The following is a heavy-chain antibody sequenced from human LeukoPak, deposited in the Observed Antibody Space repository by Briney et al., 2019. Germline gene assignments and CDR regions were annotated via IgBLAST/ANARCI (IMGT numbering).Heavy chain of an antibody. D-gene: IGHD3-22*01. V-gene: IGHV4-59*01. CDR3: ARDYYYDSSGYYYVIGYFDL. CDR1: SGSISNY. J-gene: IGHJ2*01. CDR2: IYYSGST. Sequence: PSETLSLTCTVSSGSISNYWSWIRQPPGKGLEWIGYIYYSGSTNYNPSLKSRVTISVDTSKNQFSLKLSSVTAADTAVYYCARDYYYDSSGYYYVIGYFDLWGRGTLVTVSS.